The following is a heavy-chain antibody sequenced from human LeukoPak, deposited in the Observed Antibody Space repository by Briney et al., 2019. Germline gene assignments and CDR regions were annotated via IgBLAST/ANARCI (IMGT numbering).Heavy chain of an antibody. CDR3: ARGQCSGNDKVIFDN. CDR1: GGSFSGYY. D-gene: IGHD5-12*01. Sequence: SETLSLTCAVFGGSFSGYYWTWIRQPPGKGLEWIGEINHSGSTSYKSSLKSRVTISVDTSKDQFSLKLSSVTAADTAVYYCARGQCSGNDKVIFDNWGQGTLVTVSS. CDR2: INHSGST. J-gene: IGHJ4*02. V-gene: IGHV4-34*01.